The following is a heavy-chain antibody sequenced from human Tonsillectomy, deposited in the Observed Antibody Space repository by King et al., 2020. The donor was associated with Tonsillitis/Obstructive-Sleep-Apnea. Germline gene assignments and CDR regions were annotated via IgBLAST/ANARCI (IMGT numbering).Heavy chain of an antibody. D-gene: IGHD1-1*01. CDR1: GGSFSGYY. CDR2: INHSGST. J-gene: IGHJ6*03. CDR3: ARGNNRRRTGTTPSYYYYMDV. V-gene: IGHV4-34*01. Sequence: VQLQQWGAGLLKPSETLSLTCAVYGGSFSGYYWSWIRQPPGKGLEWIGEINHSGSTNYNPSLKSRVTISVDTSKNQFSLKLSSVTAADTAVYYCARGNNRRRTGTTPSYYYYMDVWGKGTTVTVSS.